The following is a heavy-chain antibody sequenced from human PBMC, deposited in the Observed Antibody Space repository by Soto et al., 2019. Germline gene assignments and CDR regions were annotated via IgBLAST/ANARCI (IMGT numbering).Heavy chain of an antibody. CDR3: AREGGRHCSPTRCYNAFDI. CDR1: GFSFSAFS. Sequence: GSLRLSCASSGFSFSAFSMNWVRQAPGKGLEWISYISSTSSTICYADSVKGRFTISRDNAKNSLYLQMNSLRDEDTAVYYCAREGGRHCSPTRCYNAFDIWGLGTMVTVSS. CDR2: ISSTSSTI. D-gene: IGHD2-2*02. V-gene: IGHV3-48*02. J-gene: IGHJ3*02.